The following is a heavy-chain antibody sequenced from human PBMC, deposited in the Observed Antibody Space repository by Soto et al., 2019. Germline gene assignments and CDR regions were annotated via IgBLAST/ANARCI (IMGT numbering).Heavy chain of an antibody. V-gene: IGHV3-64*01. CDR1: GFTFSSYA. Sequence: EVQLVESGGGLVQPGGSLRLSCAASGFTFSSYAMHWVRQAPGKGLEYVSAISSNGGSTYYANSVKGRFTISRDNSKNTLYLQMGSLRAEDMAVYYCGRGGWVLLLAAFDIWGQGTMVTVSS. D-gene: IGHD1-26*01. J-gene: IGHJ3*02. CDR2: ISSNGGST. CDR3: GRGGWVLLLAAFDI.